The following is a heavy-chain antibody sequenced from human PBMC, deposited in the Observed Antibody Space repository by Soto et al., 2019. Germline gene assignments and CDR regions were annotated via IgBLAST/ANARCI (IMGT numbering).Heavy chain of an antibody. V-gene: IGHV1-18*01. CDR2: ISAYNGHT. Sequence: QVQLVQSGAEVKKPGASVKVSCKASGYTFTRYAISWVRQAPGQGLEWMGWISAYNGHTNYAQKLKGRVTMTTDTSTTTAYMELRSLRSDDTAVYYCARDQDGDYEDYWGQGTLVTVSS. J-gene: IGHJ4*02. CDR1: GYTFTRYA. D-gene: IGHD4-17*01. CDR3: ARDQDGDYEDY.